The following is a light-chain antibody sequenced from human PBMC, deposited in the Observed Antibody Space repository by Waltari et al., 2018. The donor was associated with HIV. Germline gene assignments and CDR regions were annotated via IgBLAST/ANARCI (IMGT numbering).Light chain of an antibody. CDR2: KES. Sequence: DIQMIQSPSHLSASVGDAVTINCRASHDIKSWLAWYQHKPRQAPKLRIYKESTLESRVSSRFSGAECGTNFTFTNDSHQVDDSATYYCQKYNTFSFTFGPGTTV. CDR1: HDIKSW. J-gene: IGKJ3*01. V-gene: IGKV1-5*03. CDR3: QKYNTFSFT.